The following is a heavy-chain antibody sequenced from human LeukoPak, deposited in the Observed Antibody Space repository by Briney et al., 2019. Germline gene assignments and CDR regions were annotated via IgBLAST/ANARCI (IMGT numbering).Heavy chain of an antibody. CDR1: GFTFSTYA. CDR2: ISNDGSNK. J-gene: IGHJ4*02. CDR3: ARGGCSSASCAFDY. V-gene: IGHV3-30-3*01. D-gene: IGHD2-2*01. Sequence: GGSLRLSCAASGFTFSTYAMHWVRQAPGKGLEWVALISNDGSNKFYADSVKGRITISRDNSKNTLYLQVNSLRAEDTAVYYCARGGCSSASCAFDYWGQGTLVTVSS.